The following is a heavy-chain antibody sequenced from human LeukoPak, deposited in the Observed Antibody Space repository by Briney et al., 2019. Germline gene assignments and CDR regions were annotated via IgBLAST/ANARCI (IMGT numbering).Heavy chain of an antibody. CDR3: ARVAGQLVAWFDP. Sequence: PSETLSLTCTVSGGSISSYYWSWIRQPPGKGLEWIGYIYYSGSTYYNPSLKSRVTISVDTSKNQFSLKLSSVTAADTAVYYCARVAGQLVAWFDPWGQGTLVTVSS. D-gene: IGHD6-13*01. CDR1: GGSISSYY. V-gene: IGHV4-59*08. CDR2: IYYSGST. J-gene: IGHJ5*02.